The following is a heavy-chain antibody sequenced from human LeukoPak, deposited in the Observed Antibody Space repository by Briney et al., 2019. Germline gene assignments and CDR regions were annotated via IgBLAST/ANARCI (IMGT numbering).Heavy chain of an antibody. CDR3: AKAAGFRSGWYYLDY. CDR2: IRYDGSNK. CDR1: GFTFSSYG. V-gene: IGHV3-30*02. D-gene: IGHD6-19*01. Sequence: PGGSLRLSCAASGFTFSSYGMHWVRQAPGKGLEWVAFIRYDGSNKYYADSVKGRFTISRDNSKNTLYLQMNSLRAEDTAVYYCAKAAGFRSGWYYLDYWGQGTLVTVSS. J-gene: IGHJ4*02.